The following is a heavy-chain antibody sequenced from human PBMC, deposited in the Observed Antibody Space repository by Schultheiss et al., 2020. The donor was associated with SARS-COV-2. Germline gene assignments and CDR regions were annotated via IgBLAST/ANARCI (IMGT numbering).Heavy chain of an antibody. CDR2: IIPIFGTA. CDR3: ARDRPGQVESWFDP. Sequence: SVKVSCKVSGYTLTELSMHWVRQAPGQGLEWMGGIIPIFGTANYAQKFQGRVTITADESTNTAYMELSSLRSEDTAVYYCARDRPGQVESWFDPWGQGTLVTVSS. D-gene: IGHD2-15*01. J-gene: IGHJ5*02. V-gene: IGHV1-69*13. CDR1: GYTLTELS.